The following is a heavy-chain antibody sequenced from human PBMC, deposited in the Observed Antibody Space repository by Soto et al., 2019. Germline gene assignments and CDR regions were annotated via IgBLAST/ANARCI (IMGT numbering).Heavy chain of an antibody. Sequence: PSETLSLTCTVSGGSISSYYWSWIRQPPGKGLEWIGYIYYSGSTNYNPSLKGRVTISVDTSKNQFSLKLSSVTAADTAVYYCARHDDYYGSGSYYDYWGQGTLVTVSS. J-gene: IGHJ4*02. V-gene: IGHV4-59*08. CDR3: ARHDDYYGSGSYYDY. CDR2: IYYSGST. D-gene: IGHD3-10*01. CDR1: GGSISSYY.